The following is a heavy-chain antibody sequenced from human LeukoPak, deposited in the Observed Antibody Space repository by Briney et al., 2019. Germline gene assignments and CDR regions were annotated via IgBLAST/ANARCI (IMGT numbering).Heavy chain of an antibody. V-gene: IGHV3-11*01. J-gene: IGHJ4*02. CDR2: ISSSGSTI. Sequence: NPGGSLRLSCAASGFTFSAYYMSWIRQAPGKGLEWVSYISSSGSTIYYADSVKGRFTISRDNAKNSLYLQMNSLRAEDTAVYYCARVGDSSGYYYYFDYWGQGTLVTVSS. CDR3: ARVGDSSGYYYYFDY. CDR1: GFTFSAYY. D-gene: IGHD3-22*01.